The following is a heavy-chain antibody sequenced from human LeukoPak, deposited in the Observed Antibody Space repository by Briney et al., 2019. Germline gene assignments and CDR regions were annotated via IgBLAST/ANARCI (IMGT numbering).Heavy chain of an antibody. CDR1: GGSISSGGYS. J-gene: IGHJ4*02. CDR2: IYHSGST. V-gene: IGHV4-30-2*01. Sequence: SETLSLTCAVSGGSISSGGYSWNWIRQPPGKGLEWIGYIYHSGSTYYNPSLKSRVTISVDRSKNQFSQKLSSVTAADTAVYYCARGAYYGSGSYPLAIDYWGQGTLVTVSS. CDR3: ARGAYYGSGSYPLAIDY. D-gene: IGHD3-10*01.